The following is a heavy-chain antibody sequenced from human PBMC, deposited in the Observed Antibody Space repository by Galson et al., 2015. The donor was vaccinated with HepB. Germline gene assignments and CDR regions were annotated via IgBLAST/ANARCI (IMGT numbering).Heavy chain of an antibody. Sequence: SETLSLTCTVSGGSISSYYWSWIRQPPGKGLEWIGYIYYSGSTNYNPSLKSRVTISVDTSKNQFSLKLSSVTAADTAVYYCARVFSGSTMVRGVTEYYFDYWGQGTLVTVSS. D-gene: IGHD3-10*01. CDR3: ARVFSGSTMVRGVTEYYFDY. J-gene: IGHJ4*02. V-gene: IGHV4-59*01. CDR1: GGSISSYY. CDR2: IYYSGST.